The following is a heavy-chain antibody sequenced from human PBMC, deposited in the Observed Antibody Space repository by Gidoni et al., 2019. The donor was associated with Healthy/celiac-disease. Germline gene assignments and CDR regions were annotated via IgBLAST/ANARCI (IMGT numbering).Heavy chain of an antibody. CDR1: GFSLSTSGMC. Sequence: QVTLRESGPALVKPTQTLTLTCTFSGFSLSTSGMCVSWIRQPPGKALEWLALIDWDDDKYYSTSLKTRLTISKDTSKNQVVLTMTNMDPVDTATYYCARTSDIVATNGLRYYYGMDVWGQGTTVTVSS. J-gene: IGHJ6*02. CDR3: ARTSDIVATNGLRYYYGMDV. V-gene: IGHV2-70*01. D-gene: IGHD5-12*01. CDR2: IDWDDDK.